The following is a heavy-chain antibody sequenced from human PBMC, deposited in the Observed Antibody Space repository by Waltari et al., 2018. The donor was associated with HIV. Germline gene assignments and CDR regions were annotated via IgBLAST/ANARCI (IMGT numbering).Heavy chain of an antibody. J-gene: IGHJ6*02. CDR2: ISSSSSYI. CDR1: GFTFSSYS. Sequence: EVQLVESGGGLVKPGGSLRLSCAASGFTFSSYSMNWVRQAPGKGLEWVSSISSSSSYIYYADSVKGRFTISRDNAKNSLYLQMNSLRAEDTAVYYCARDGSTTKLYYYYYYGMDVWGQGTTVTVSS. V-gene: IGHV3-21*01. D-gene: IGHD1-26*01. CDR3: ARDGSTTKLYYYYYYGMDV.